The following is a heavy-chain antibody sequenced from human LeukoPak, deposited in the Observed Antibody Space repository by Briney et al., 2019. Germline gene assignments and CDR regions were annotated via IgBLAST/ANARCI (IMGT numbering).Heavy chain of an antibody. CDR2: IRTKSDGETV. D-gene: IGHD3-16*01. Sequence: GGSLRLSCAASGFTFSSACLSWVRQAPGKGLEWVGRIRTKSDGETVDYAAPVKGRFTISRNDSKNTLFLQMNSLKTEDTAVYYCATPALGRRLYYYDYWGQGTLVTVSP. CDR3: ATPALGRRLYYYDY. CDR1: GFTFSSAC. J-gene: IGHJ4*02. V-gene: IGHV3-15*07.